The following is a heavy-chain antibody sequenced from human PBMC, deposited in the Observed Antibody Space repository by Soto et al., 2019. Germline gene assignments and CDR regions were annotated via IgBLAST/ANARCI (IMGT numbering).Heavy chain of an antibody. D-gene: IGHD4-17*01. CDR3: ASLGKKRFKRDYGDYENYYYYYGMDV. CDR1: GGSISSSSYY. CDR2: IYYSGST. J-gene: IGHJ6*02. Sequence: QLQLQESGPGLVKPSETLSLTCTVSGGSISSSSYYWGWIRQPPGKGLEWIGSIYYSGSTYYNPSLKSRVTISVDTSKNQFSLKLSSVTAADTAVYYCASLGKKRFKRDYGDYENYYYYYGMDVWGQGTTVTVSS. V-gene: IGHV4-39*01.